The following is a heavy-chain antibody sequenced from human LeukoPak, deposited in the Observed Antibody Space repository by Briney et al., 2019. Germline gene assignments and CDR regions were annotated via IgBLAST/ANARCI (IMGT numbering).Heavy chain of an antibody. D-gene: IGHD3-9*01. CDR3: ARTALRGIYDILTGYYTPFDY. Sequence: GGSLRLSCAASGFTFSSYAMHWVRQAPGKGLEYVSAISSNGGSTYYANSVKGRFTISRDNSKNTLYLQMGSLRAEDMAVYYCARTALRGIYDILTGYYTPFDYWGQGTLVTVSS. V-gene: IGHV3-64*01. J-gene: IGHJ4*02. CDR2: ISSNGGST. CDR1: GFTFSSYA.